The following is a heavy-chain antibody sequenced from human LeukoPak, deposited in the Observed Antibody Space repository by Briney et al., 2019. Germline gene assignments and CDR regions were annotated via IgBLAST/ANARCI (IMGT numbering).Heavy chain of an antibody. CDR3: ARRGRVMGTIRAFDI. D-gene: IGHD5-24*01. CDR1: GGSISSDY. J-gene: IGHJ3*02. CDR2: IYYSGST. V-gene: IGHV4-59*08. Sequence: SETLSLTCTVSGGSISSDYWSWIRQPPGKGLEWIGYIYYSGSTNYNPSLKSRVTMSVDTSNKQFSLTLSSVTAADTAVYYCARRGRVMGTIRAFDIWGQGTMVTVSS.